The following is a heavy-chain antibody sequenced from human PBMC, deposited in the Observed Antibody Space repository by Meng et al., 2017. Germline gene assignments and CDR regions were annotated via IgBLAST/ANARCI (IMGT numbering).Heavy chain of an antibody. Sequence: GESLKISCAASGFTFSSYAMHWVRQAPGKGLEWVAVISYDGSNKYYADSVKGRFAISRDNSKNTLYLQMNSLRAEDTAVYYCARVVAVAGPFDYWGQGNPV. CDR3: ARVVAVAGPFDY. CDR1: GFTFSSYA. CDR2: ISYDGSNK. J-gene: IGHJ4*02. D-gene: IGHD6-19*01. V-gene: IGHV3-30*01.